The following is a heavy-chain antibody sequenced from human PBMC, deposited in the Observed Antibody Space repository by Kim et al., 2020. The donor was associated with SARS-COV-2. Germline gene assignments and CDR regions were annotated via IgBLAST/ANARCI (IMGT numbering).Heavy chain of an antibody. J-gene: IGHJ5*02. CDR3: ARASGSYGWFDP. Sequence: YYADSVKGRFTLSRDNAKNSLYLQMNSLGAEDTAVYYCARASGSYGWFDPWGQGTLVTVSS. D-gene: IGHD1-26*01. V-gene: IGHV3-21*01.